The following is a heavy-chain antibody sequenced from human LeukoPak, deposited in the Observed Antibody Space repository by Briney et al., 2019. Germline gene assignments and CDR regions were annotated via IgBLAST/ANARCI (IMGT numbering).Heavy chain of an antibody. V-gene: IGHV3-48*01. Sequence: PGGSLRLSCSASGFTFSSYAMHWVRQAPGKGLEWVSYISSSGSTTHYADSVKGRFTISRDNSKNTLYLQMNSLRAEDTAVYFCAKFNDILTGYFDYWGQGTLVTVSS. CDR3: AKFNDILTGYFDY. D-gene: IGHD3-9*01. CDR1: GFTFSSYA. CDR2: ISSSGSTT. J-gene: IGHJ4*02.